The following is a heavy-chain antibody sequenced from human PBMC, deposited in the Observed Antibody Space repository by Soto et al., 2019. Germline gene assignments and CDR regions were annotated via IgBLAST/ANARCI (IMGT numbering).Heavy chain of an antibody. J-gene: IGHJ6*02. CDR2: IYHSGST. CDR3: ARIYSSGAYYYYYGMDA. V-gene: IGHV4-4*02. CDR1: GGTIGGSNG. Sequence: PSETMCLTCGVSGGTIGGSNGWSWVRQPPGKGLEWIGEIYHSGSTNYNPSLKSRVTISVDKSKNQFSLKLSSVTAADTAVYYCARIYSSGAYYYYYGMDAWGQGTTVTVSS. D-gene: IGHD6-19*01.